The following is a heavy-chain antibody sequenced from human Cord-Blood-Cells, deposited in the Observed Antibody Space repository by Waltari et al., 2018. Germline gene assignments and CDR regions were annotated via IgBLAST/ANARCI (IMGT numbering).Heavy chain of an antibody. CDR1: GFTFSSYA. J-gene: IGHJ4*02. CDR3: AKDRSNYYFDY. Sequence: EVQLVESGGGSVQPGGSLRLSCTASGFTFSSYAMSCVRQAPGKGLEWVSAIRGSGGSTYYADSVKGRFTISRDNSKNTLYLQLNSLSAEDTAVYYCAKDRSNYYFDYWGQGTLVTVSS. CDR2: IRGSGGST. D-gene: IGHD4-4*01. V-gene: IGHV3-23*04.